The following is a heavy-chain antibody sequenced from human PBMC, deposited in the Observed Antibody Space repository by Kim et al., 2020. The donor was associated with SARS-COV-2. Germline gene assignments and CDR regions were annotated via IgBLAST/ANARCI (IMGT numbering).Heavy chain of an antibody. Sequence: GGSLRLSCAASGFTVSNNYMSWVRQAPGKGLEWVSVIYSGGSTDYADSVGGRFTVSRDKSKNMVYLQMNSLGADDTAVYYCASENLYYDSSGYNSGSFDIWGQGTMVTVSS. D-gene: IGHD3-22*01. V-gene: IGHV3-66*01. CDR3: ASENLYYDSSGYNSGSFDI. J-gene: IGHJ3*02. CDR2: IYSGGST. CDR1: GFTVSNNY.